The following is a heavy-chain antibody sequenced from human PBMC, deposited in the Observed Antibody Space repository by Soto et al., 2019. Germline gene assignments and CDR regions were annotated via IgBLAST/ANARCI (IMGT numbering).Heavy chain of an antibody. CDR3: AGGGGMAIRGDFDY. D-gene: IGHD2-2*02. CDR1: GFTFSSYA. V-gene: IGHV3-30-3*01. Sequence: QVQLVESGGGVVQPGRSLRLSCAASGFTFSSYAMHWVRQAPGKGLEWVAVISYDGSNKYYADSVKGRFTISRDISTNTMYLQMNRLRAADTAVYYCAGGGGMAIRGDFDYWGQGTLDTVSS. J-gene: IGHJ4*02. CDR2: ISYDGSNK.